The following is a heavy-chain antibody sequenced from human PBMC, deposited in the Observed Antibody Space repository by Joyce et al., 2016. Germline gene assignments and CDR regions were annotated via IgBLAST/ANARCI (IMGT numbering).Heavy chain of an antibody. CDR3: ARVLFRDFRNLAGVELFYFES. V-gene: IGHV4-39*07. J-gene: IGHJ4*02. CDR2: VSNGGDT. Sequence: QLQLHESGPGLVKPLETLTLSCTVSGGSISSPYYYWGWIRQPPGKGLEWIGSVSNGGDTYYNPSLRNRGTISVETSKNQFALKLTSVTAADTAVYYCARVLFRDFRNLAGVELFYFESWGQGTLVTVSS. D-gene: IGHD3-10*01. CDR1: GGSISSPYYY.